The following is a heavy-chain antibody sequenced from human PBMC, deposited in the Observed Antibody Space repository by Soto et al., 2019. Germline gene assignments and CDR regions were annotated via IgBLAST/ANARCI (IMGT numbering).Heavy chain of an antibody. CDR2: IIPIFGTA. J-gene: IGHJ6*02. V-gene: IGHV1-69*13. CDR3: AREPGTAMANYYCYYGMDV. Sequence: SVKVSCKASGGTFSSYAISWVRQAPGQGLEWMGGIIPIFGTANYAQKFQGRVTITADESTSTAYMELSSLRSEDTAVYYCAREPGTAMANYYCYYGMDVWGQGTTVTVSS. CDR1: GGTFSSYA. D-gene: IGHD5-18*01.